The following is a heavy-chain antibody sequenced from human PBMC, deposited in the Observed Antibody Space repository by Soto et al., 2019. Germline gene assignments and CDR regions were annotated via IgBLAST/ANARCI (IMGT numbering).Heavy chain of an antibody. CDR1: GGSISSGGYY. CDR2: IYYSGST. Sequence: PSETLSLTCTVSGGSISSGGYYWSWIRQHPGKGLEWIGYIYYSGSTYYNPSLKSRVTISVDTSKNQFSLKLSSVTAADTSVYYCARDSKLFLGGLYAWFDYWGQGTLVTVSS. J-gene: IGHJ4*02. CDR3: ARDSKLFLGGLYAWFDY. D-gene: IGHD3-3*01. V-gene: IGHV4-31*03.